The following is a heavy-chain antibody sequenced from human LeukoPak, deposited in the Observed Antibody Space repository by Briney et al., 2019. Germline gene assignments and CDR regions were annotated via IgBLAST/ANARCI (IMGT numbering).Heavy chain of an antibody. CDR2: IYPGDSVT. D-gene: IGHD4-17*01. CDR1: GYSFTSYW. Sequence: GESLQISCKGSGYSFTSYWIGWVRQMPGKGLEWVGNIYPGDSVTRYIPSFQGQVTISADKSISTAYPQWSSLKASDTARYYCAIPGDTVTPHYLDYWGQGTLFTVSS. V-gene: IGHV5-51*01. J-gene: IGHJ4*02. CDR3: AIPGDTVTPHYLDY.